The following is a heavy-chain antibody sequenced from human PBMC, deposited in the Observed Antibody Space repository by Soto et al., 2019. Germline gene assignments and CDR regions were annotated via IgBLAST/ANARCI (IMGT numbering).Heavy chain of an antibody. V-gene: IGHV3-7*01. CDR3: AAGFPLDY. CDR1: GFTFSSFW. D-gene: IGHD1-1*01. J-gene: IGHJ4*02. Sequence: EVQLVESGGGLVQPGGSLKLSCAASGFTFSSFWMNWVRQAPGKGLEWVANIKGDGSEKYYVDSVKGRFTISRDNAKNSLYLEMNSLRAEDTAVYYCAAGFPLDYWGQGTLVTVSS. CDR2: IKGDGSEK.